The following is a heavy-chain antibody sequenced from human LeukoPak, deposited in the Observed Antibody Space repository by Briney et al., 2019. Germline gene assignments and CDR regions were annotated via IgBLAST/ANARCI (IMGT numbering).Heavy chain of an antibody. D-gene: IGHD3-10*01. V-gene: IGHV3-48*04. CDR1: GFTFSSYS. CDR2: ISSSVSMI. CDR3: ARESYDAFDI. Sequence: PGGSLRLSCAASGFTFSSYSMNSVREAPGKGLEGGSYISSSVSMIYYADSVKGRFTISRDNAKHSLYLQMNSLRAEDTAAYYCARESYDAFDIWGQGTMVTVSS. J-gene: IGHJ3*02.